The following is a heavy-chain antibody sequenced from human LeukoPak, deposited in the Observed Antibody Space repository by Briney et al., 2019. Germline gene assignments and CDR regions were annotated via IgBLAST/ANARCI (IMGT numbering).Heavy chain of an antibody. CDR3: ARAYGQVYFDN. J-gene: IGHJ4*02. CDR2: ISTGSSYT. Sequence: KPGESLRLSCAASGFTFSDYYMSWIRQAPGKGLEWVSYISTGSSYTNYADSVKGRFTISRDNAKNSLSLQMNSLRAEDTAIYYCARAYGQVYFDNWGQGTLVTVSS. V-gene: IGHV3-11*06. D-gene: IGHD3-10*01. CDR1: GFTFSDYY.